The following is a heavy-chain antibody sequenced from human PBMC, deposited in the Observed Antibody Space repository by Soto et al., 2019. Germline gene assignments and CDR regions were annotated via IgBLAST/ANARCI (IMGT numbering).Heavy chain of an antibody. CDR2: ISAHNGNT. J-gene: IGHJ4*02. Sequence: QVHLVQSGAEVKKPGASVKVSCKASGYTFTSYGITWERQAPGQGLEWMGWISAHNGNTDYAQKLQGRVIVTRDTSASIAYMELRSLISDDTAVYYFARGRYGDYWGQGALVTVSS. D-gene: IGHD1-1*01. V-gene: IGHV1-18*01. CDR1: GYTFTSYG. CDR3: ARGRYGDY.